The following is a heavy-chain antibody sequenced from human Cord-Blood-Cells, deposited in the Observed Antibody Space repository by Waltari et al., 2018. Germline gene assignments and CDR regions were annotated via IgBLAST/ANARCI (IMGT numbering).Heavy chain of an antibody. Sequence: QVQLVQFGAEVKKPGASVKVSCKASGYTFTGYYMHWVRQAPGQGLEWMGWINPNSGGTNNAQKFQGRVTMTRDTSISTAYMELSRLRSDDTAVYYCARAFRYGGNSFDYWGQGTLVTVSS. CDR1: GYTFTGYY. V-gene: IGHV1-2*02. D-gene: IGHD4-17*01. J-gene: IGHJ4*02. CDR2: INPNSGGT. CDR3: ARAFRYGGNSFDY.